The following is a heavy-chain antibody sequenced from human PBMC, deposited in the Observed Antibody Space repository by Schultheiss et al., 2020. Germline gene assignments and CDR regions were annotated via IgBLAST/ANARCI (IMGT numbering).Heavy chain of an antibody. J-gene: IGHJ6*02. Sequence: SQPLSLTCAISGDSVSSNSAAWNWIRQSPSRGLEWLGRTYYRSKWYNDYAVSVKSRITINPDTSKNQFSLQLNSVTPEDTAVYYCARVSMYDFWSGYYRDYYYYGMDVWGQGTTVTVAS. CDR2: TYYRSKWYN. V-gene: IGHV6-1*01. CDR3: ARVSMYDFWSGYYRDYYYYGMDV. CDR1: GDSVSSNSAA. D-gene: IGHD3-3*01.